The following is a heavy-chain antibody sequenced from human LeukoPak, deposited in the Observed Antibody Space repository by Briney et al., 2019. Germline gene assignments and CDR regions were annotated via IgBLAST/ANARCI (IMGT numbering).Heavy chain of an antibody. J-gene: IGHJ4*02. CDR1: GGSISSDSYY. Sequence: SETLSLTCTVSGGSISSDSYYWGWIRQPPGKGLEWIGSFYYSGSSYYNPSLKSRVTISVDTSKNQFSLELSSVTAADTAVYYCAGARAPRRYDSSGYYPFGPDYWGQGTLVTVSS. CDR2: FYYSGSS. CDR3: AGARAPRRYDSSGYYPFGPDY. D-gene: IGHD3-22*01. V-gene: IGHV4-39*07.